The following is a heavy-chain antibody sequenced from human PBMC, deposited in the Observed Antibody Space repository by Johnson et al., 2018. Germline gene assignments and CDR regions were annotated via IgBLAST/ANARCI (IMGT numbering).Heavy chain of an antibody. Sequence: VQLLETGGGVVQPGTSLRLSCATSGFTFSDSVMHWVRQAPGKGLEWVAGISLDGSNKHYTDSVKGRFTISRDNSENSVYLLMNSRTAEDKAVYYCAREGYSSGRAGLLDIGGQGTMVTVSS. CDR1: GFTFSDSV. CDR3: AREGYSSGRAGLLDI. V-gene: IGHV3-30-3*01. J-gene: IGHJ3*02. D-gene: IGHD6-19*01. CDR2: ISLDGSNK.